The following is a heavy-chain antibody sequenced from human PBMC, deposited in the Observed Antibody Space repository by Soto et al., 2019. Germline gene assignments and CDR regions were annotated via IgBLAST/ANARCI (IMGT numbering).Heavy chain of an antibody. J-gene: IGHJ4*02. Sequence: QVQLVQSGAEVKKPGASVKVSCKASGYTFTSYAMHWVRQAPGQRLEWMRWINADNGNTKHSQKFQGRVTITRDTSASTAYMELSSLRSEDTAVYYCARDYDILTGRLDYWGQGTLVTVSS. V-gene: IGHV1-3*01. D-gene: IGHD3-9*01. CDR2: INADNGNT. CDR3: ARDYDILTGRLDY. CDR1: GYTFTSYA.